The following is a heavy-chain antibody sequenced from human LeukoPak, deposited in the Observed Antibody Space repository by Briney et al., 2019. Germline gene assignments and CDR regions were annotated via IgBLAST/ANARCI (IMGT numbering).Heavy chain of an antibody. CDR1: GYTFTDYY. Sequence: ASVKVSCKASGYTFTDYYMHWVRQAPGRGLEWVGLINPSGSRTICAQKFQGRVTMTRGTSTSTDYMELSSLTSEDTAVYYCARDNSYRDSSWWFDPWGQGTLVTVSS. CDR3: ARDNSYRDSSWWFDP. V-gene: IGHV1-46*01. CDR2: INPSGSRT. D-gene: IGHD6-6*01. J-gene: IGHJ5*02.